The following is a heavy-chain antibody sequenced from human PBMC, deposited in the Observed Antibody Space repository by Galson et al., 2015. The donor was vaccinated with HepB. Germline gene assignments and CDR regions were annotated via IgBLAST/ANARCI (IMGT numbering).Heavy chain of an antibody. D-gene: IGHD3-22*01. Sequence: ETLSLTCTVSRGSMNNYYWSWIRHPPGEGLEWIGYVYYSGSTDYSPSFKSRVAISVDLSKNQFFLRLTSVTAADTAVYYCAREPYARSGSYFYDSWGQGTLVTVSS. CDR1: RGSMNNYY. CDR3: AREPYARSGSYFYDS. J-gene: IGHJ4*02. V-gene: IGHV4-59*01. CDR2: VYYSGST.